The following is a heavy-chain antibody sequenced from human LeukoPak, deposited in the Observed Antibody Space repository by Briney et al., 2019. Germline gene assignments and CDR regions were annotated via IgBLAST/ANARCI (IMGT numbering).Heavy chain of an antibody. CDR3: AKPRSAYYYYYMDV. V-gene: IGHV3-74*01. Sequence: GGSLRLSCAASASTFSNYWMHWVRQAPGKGLVWVSRINPDGSGTNYADSVAGRFAISRDNAKNTLYLQMNSLRAEDTAVYYCAKPRSAYYYYYMDVWGKGTTVTVSS. J-gene: IGHJ6*03. CDR2: INPDGSGT. CDR1: ASTFSNYW. D-gene: IGHD3-16*02.